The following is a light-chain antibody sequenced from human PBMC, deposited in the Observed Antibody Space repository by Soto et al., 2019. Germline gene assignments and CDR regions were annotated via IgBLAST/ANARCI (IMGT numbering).Light chain of an antibody. V-gene: IGLV2-14*03. J-gene: IGLJ1*01. Sequence: LTRPAYVSRSPGQSITISCTGASSDAGGFDHVSWYQQHPGKVPRLLIYDVSSRPSGVSDRFSGSKSGNTASLTISGLQAEDEADYYCNSFTTTNTYVFGTGTRSPS. CDR2: DVS. CDR3: NSFTTTNTYV. CDR1: SSDAGGFDH.